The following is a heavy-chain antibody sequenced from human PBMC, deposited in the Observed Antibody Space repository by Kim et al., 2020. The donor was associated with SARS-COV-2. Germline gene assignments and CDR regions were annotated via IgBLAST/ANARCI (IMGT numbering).Heavy chain of an antibody. V-gene: IGHV4-34*01. J-gene: IGHJ6*03. CDR2: INHSGST. CDR3: ARERAHCSSTSCYAGGYYYYYYMDV. CDR1: GGSFSGYY. D-gene: IGHD2-2*01. Sequence: SETLSLTCAVYGGSFSGYYWSWIRQPPGKGLEWIGEINHSGSTNYNPSLKSRVTISVDTSKNQFSLKLSSVTAADTAVYYCARERAHCSSTSCYAGGYYYYYYMDVWGKGTTVTVSS.